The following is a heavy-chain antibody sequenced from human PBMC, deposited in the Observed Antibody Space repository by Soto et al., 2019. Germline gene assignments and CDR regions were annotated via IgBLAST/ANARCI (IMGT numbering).Heavy chain of an antibody. D-gene: IGHD3-22*01. CDR3: AKDGEALYYYDTSGPKNWFDP. CDR2: ISYDGSNK. J-gene: IGHJ5*02. Sequence: PGGSLRLSCAASGFTFSRYGMHWVRQAPGKGLEWVAIISYDGSNKYYADSVKGRFTISRDDSKNTLYLQMNSLRAEDTAVYYCAKDGEALYYYDTSGPKNWFDPWGLGTLVTVSS. CDR1: GFTFSRYG. V-gene: IGHV3-30*18.